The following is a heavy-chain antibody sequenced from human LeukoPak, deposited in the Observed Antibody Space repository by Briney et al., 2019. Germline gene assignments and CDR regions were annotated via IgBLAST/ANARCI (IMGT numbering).Heavy chain of an antibody. V-gene: IGHV3-21*01. CDR1: GFTFSSYS. Sequence: GGSLRLSCAASGFTFSSYSMNWVRQAPGKGLEWVSSISSSSSYIYYADSVKGRFTISRDNAKNSLYLQMNSLRAEDTAVYYCARAGRWELDSYFDFWGQGTLVTVSS. D-gene: IGHD1-26*01. J-gene: IGHJ4*02. CDR2: ISSSSSYI. CDR3: ARAGRWELDSYFDF.